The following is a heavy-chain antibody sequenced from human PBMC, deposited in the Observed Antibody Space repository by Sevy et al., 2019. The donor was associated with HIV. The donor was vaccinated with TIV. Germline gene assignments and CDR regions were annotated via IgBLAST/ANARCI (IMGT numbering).Heavy chain of an antibody. J-gene: IGHJ6*03. CDR2: IKQDGSER. Sequence: GGSLRLSCAASGFTFSSYWMSWVRQAPGKGLEWVANIKQDGSERYYEDSVKGRFTIARDNTKNSLYLQMNSLRVEDTAGNYCARDSQNIVVVPAATINYYYSYYMDVWGKGTTVTVSS. V-gene: IGHV3-7*01. D-gene: IGHD2-2*01. CDR1: GFTFSSYW. CDR3: ARDSQNIVVVPAATINYYYSYYMDV.